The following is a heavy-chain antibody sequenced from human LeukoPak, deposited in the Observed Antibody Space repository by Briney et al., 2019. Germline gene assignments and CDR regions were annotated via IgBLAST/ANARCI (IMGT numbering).Heavy chain of an antibody. CDR1: TGSISSYY. D-gene: IGHD5-12*01. J-gene: IGHJ4*02. CDR3: ARDRYSGYGVFDN. Sequence: SETLSLTCSVSTGSISSYYWSWIRQPPGKRLEWIGYIYNSGSTNYNPSLKSRVTISVDTSKNQFSLNLRSVVAADTAIYYCARDRYSGYGVFDNGVQGTLVPVPS. V-gene: IGHV4-59*01. CDR2: IYNSGST.